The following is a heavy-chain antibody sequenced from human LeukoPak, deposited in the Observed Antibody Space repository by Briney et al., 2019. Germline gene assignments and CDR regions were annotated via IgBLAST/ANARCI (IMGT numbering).Heavy chain of an antibody. CDR2: ISGSGGST. CDR1: GFTFSSYA. Sequence: GGSLRLSCAASGFTFSSYAMNWVRQAPGKGLEWVSAISGSGGSTYYADSVKGRFTISRDNSKNTLYLQMNTLRAEDTAVYYCAKGGYGSGPFDYWGQGTLVTVSS. CDR3: AKGGYGSGPFDY. V-gene: IGHV3-23*01. D-gene: IGHD3-10*01. J-gene: IGHJ4*02.